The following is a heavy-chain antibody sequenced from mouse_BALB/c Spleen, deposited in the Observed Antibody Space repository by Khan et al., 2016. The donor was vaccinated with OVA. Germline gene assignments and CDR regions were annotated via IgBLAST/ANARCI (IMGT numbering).Heavy chain of an antibody. V-gene: IGHV3-2*02. CDR2: ITYSGST. CDR1: GYSITSDYA. Sequence: EVQLQESGPGLVKPSQSLSLTCTVTGYSITSDYAWNWIRQFPGNKLEWMGYITYSGSTSYNPSLKSRISISRDTSKNQFFLQLNSVTPEDTATYFCGRRSVWGAGTTVTVSS. CDR3: GRRSV. J-gene: IGHJ1*01.